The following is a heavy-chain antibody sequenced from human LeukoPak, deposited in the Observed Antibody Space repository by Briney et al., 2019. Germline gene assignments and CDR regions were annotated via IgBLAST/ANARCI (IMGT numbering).Heavy chain of an antibody. Sequence: GESLMISCKCSGYSFTSYWIGWVRQMPGKGLEWMGIIYPGDSDTRYSPSFQGQVTISVDKSISTAYLQWSSLKASDTAIYYCAKIDRQYCSRSSCYALDYWGQGTQVTVSS. J-gene: IGHJ4*02. CDR3: AKIDRQYCSRSSCYALDY. D-gene: IGHD2-2*01. CDR1: GYSFTSYW. CDR2: IYPGDSDT. V-gene: IGHV5-51*01.